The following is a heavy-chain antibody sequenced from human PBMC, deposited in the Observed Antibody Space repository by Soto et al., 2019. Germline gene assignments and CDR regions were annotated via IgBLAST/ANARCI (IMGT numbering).Heavy chain of an antibody. CDR1: GYTFTSYC. Sequence: ASVKVSCKASGYTFTSYCISWVRQAPGQGLEWMGWISAYNGNTNYAQKLQGRVTMTTDTSTSTAYMELRSLRSDDTAVYYCARDHLSYSGYDFLEWFDPWGQGTLVTVSS. CDR3: ARDHLSYSGYDFLEWFDP. J-gene: IGHJ5*02. D-gene: IGHD5-12*01. CDR2: ISAYNGNT. V-gene: IGHV1-18*01.